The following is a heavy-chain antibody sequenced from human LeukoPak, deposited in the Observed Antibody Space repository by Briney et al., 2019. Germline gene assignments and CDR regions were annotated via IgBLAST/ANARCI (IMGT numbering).Heavy chain of an antibody. Sequence: SSETLSLTCTVSGGSISSYYWSWIRQPPGKGLEWIGYIYYSGSTNYNPSLKSRVTISVDTSKNQFSLKLSSVTAADTAVYYYATNSGSYRGWFDPWGQGTLVTVSS. CDR1: GGSISSYY. D-gene: IGHD1-26*01. CDR2: IYYSGST. V-gene: IGHV4-59*01. J-gene: IGHJ5*02. CDR3: ATNSGSYRGWFDP.